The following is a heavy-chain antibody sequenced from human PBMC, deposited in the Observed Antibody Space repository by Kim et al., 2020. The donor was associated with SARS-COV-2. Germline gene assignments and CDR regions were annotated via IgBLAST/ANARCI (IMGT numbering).Heavy chain of an antibody. Sequence: SGPTLVKPTQTLTLTCTFSGFSLSTSGVGVGWIRQPPGKALEWLALIYWDDDKRYSPSLKSRLTITKDTSKNQVVLTMTNMDPVDTATYYCAHSGLGDYGSGSGIYYYYYGMDVWGQGTTVTVSS. CDR1: GFSLSTSGVG. J-gene: IGHJ6*02. D-gene: IGHD3-10*01. CDR2: IYWDDDK. CDR3: AHSGLGDYGSGSGIYYYYYGMDV. V-gene: IGHV2-5*02.